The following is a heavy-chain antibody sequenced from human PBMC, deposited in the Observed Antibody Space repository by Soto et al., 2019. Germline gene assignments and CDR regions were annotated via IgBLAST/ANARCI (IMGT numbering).Heavy chain of an antibody. CDR1: GFSFSTYG. CDR2: ISNDGSNK. D-gene: IGHD6-6*01. Sequence: QVQMVEPGGGVVQPGRSLRLSCAASGFSFSTYGMHWVRQAPGKGLEWMAVISNDGSNKYYADSVKGRFTISRDNSKDTLFLQMNSLKGDDTAVYYCAKVVRADNTSSNFYYYSAMDAWGQGTTVTVSS. V-gene: IGHV3-30*18. CDR3: AKVVRADNTSSNFYYYSAMDA. J-gene: IGHJ6*02.